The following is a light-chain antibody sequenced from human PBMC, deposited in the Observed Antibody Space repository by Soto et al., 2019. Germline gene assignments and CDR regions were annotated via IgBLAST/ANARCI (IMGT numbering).Light chain of an antibody. CDR1: QSLLHSNGYTY. CDR2: LGS. CDR3: MQALQTPWT. Sequence: DIVMTQSPLSLPVTPGEPASISCRSSQSLLHSNGYTYLDWYLQKPGQSPQVLIYLGSNRASGGPDRFSGNGSGTDFTLKISRVEAEDVGVYYCMQALQTPWTFGQGTKVEVK. J-gene: IGKJ1*01. V-gene: IGKV2-28*01.